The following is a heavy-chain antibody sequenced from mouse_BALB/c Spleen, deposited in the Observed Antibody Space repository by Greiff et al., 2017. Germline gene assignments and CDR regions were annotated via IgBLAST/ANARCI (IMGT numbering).Heavy chain of an antibody. J-gene: IGHJ3*01. CDR2: ISCYNGAT. D-gene: IGHD2-2*01. CDR1: GYSFTGYY. CDR3: ARGYGYDEAWFAY. V-gene: IGHV1S34*01. Sequence: LVKPGASVKISCKASGYSFTGYYMHWVKQSHGKSLEWIGYISCYNGATSYNQKFKGKATFTVDTSSSTAYMQFNSLTSEDSAVYYCARGYGYDEAWFAYWGQGTLVTVSA.